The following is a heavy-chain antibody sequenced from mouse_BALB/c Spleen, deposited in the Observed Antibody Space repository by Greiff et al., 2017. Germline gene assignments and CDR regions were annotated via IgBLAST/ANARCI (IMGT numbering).Heavy chain of an antibody. CDR3: ARSLYRNYAMDY. V-gene: IGHV1-87*01. Sequence: VKLQESGAELARPGASVKLSCKASGYTFTSYWMQWVKQRPGQGLEWIGAIYPGDGDTRYTQKFKGKATLTADKSSSTAYMQLSSLASEDSAVYYCARSLYRNYAMDYWGQGTSVTVSS. CDR1: GYTFTSYW. D-gene: IGHD1-3*01. J-gene: IGHJ4*01. CDR2: IYPGDGDT.